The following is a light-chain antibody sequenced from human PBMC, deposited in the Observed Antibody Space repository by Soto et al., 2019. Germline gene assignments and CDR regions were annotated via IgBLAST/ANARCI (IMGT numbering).Light chain of an antibody. CDR2: AAS. V-gene: IGKV1-5*01. J-gene: IGKJ5*01. CDR1: QSISSW. Sequence: DIQMTQSPSTLSASVGDRVTITCRASQSISSWLAWYQQKPGKAPKLLIYAASSLESGVPSRFSGSGSETEFTLTVSILQPDDFATYYCQQYYSYSIPVGRGTRLEIK. CDR3: QQYYSYSIP.